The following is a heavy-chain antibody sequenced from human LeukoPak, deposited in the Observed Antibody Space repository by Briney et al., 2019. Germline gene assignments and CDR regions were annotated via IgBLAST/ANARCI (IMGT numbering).Heavy chain of an antibody. CDR1: GGTFSSYA. D-gene: IGHD2-15*01. V-gene: IGHV1-69*05. Sequence: SVKVSCKASGGTFSSYAISWVRQAPGQGLEWMGGIIPIFGTANYAQKFQGRVTITTDESTSTAYMELRSLRSEDKAVYYCARGWGGSQDPPLFDPWGQGTLVTV. CDR2: IIPIFGTA. J-gene: IGHJ5*02. CDR3: ARGWGGSQDPPLFDP.